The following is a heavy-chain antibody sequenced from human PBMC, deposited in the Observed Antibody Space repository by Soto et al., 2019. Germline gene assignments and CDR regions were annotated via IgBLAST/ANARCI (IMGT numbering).Heavy chain of an antibody. Sequence: GGSLRLSCAASGFTFSSYEMNWVRQAPGKGLEWVSYISSSGSTIYYADSVKGRFTISRDNAKNSLYLQMNSLRAEDTAVYYCARASREVVIDAFDIWGQGTMVTVSS. J-gene: IGHJ3*02. CDR3: ARASREVVIDAFDI. D-gene: IGHD3-22*01. CDR1: GFTFSSYE. CDR2: ISSSGSTI. V-gene: IGHV3-48*03.